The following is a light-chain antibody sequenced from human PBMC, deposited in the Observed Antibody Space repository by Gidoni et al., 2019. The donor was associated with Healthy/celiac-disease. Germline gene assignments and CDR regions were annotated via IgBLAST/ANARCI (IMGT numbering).Light chain of an antibody. CDR1: QSVSSN. Sequence: EIVMTQSPATLSVSPGERATLSCRASQSVSSNLAWYQQKPGQAPRRLINGASTRATGIPARCSSSRSGTEFTLTIISLQAEDVAVYYCQQYSNWPPFTFGQGTKLEIK. CDR2: GAS. V-gene: IGKV3-15*01. CDR3: QQYSNWPPFT. J-gene: IGKJ2*01.